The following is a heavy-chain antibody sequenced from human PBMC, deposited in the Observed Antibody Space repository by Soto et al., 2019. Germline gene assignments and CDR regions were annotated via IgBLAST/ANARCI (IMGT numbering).Heavy chain of an antibody. V-gene: IGHV4-59*01. CDR2: VYSSGRT. Sequence: SETLSLTCTVSGGSISDYYWSWIRQPPGKGLEWIGYVYSSGRTNYSPSLQSRVTISVDTSKNQFSLKLTSVTAADTAVYFCARGLRSDYWGQGTLVTVSS. J-gene: IGHJ4*02. CDR1: GGSISDYY. D-gene: IGHD3-16*02. CDR3: ARGLRSDY.